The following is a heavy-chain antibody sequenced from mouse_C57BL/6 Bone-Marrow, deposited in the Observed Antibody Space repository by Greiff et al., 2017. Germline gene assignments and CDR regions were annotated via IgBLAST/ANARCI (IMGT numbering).Heavy chain of an antibody. CDR1: GFNIKDYY. CDR2: IDPEDGDT. CDR3: TTPDGPGNYYAMDY. Sequence: EVQLQQSGAELVRPGASVKLSCTASGFNIKDYYMHWVKQRPEQGLEWIGRIDPEDGDTEYAPKFQGKATMTADTSSNTAYLQLSSLTSEDTAVYYCTTPDGPGNYYAMDYWGQGTSVTVSS. J-gene: IGHJ4*01. D-gene: IGHD1-1*01. V-gene: IGHV14-1*01.